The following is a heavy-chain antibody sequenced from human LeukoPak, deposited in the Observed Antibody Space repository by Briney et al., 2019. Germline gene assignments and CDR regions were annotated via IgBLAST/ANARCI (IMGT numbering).Heavy chain of an antibody. CDR3: GRWRLWNTVGAFDI. CDR2: ISGSGGST. Sequence: QSGGSLRLSCAASGFTFSSYAMSWVRQAPGKGLEWVSAISGSGGSTYYADSVKGRFTISRDNSKNTLYLQMNSLRAEDTAVYYCGRWRLWNTVGAFDIWGQGTMVTVSS. J-gene: IGHJ3*02. CDR1: GFTFSSYA. D-gene: IGHD1/OR15-1a*01. V-gene: IGHV3-23*01.